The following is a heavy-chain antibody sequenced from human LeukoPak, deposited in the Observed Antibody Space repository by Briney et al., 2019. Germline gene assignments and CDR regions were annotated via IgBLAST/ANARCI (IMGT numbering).Heavy chain of an antibody. Sequence: PSETLSLTCAVYGGSFSGYYWSWIRQPPGKGLEWIGYIYYSGSTNYNPSLKSRVTISVDTSKNQFSLKLSSVTAADTAVYYCARELSPYYFDYWGQGTLVTVSS. V-gene: IGHV4-59*01. CDR1: GGSFSGYY. J-gene: IGHJ4*02. CDR2: IYYSGST. CDR3: ARELSPYYFDY.